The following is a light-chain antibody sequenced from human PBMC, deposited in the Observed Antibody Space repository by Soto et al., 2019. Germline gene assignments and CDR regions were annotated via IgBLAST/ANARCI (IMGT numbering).Light chain of an antibody. J-gene: IGLJ2*01. Sequence: QSALTQPASVSGSPGQSITISCTGTSSDVGGYNYVSWYQQHPGKAPKLMIYDVSNRPSGVSDRFSGSKSGNTASLTISGLQAEDEADYCCCSYSSISTRVVFGGGIKVTVL. CDR1: SSDVGGYNY. CDR3: CSYSSISTRVV. V-gene: IGLV2-14*01. CDR2: DVS.